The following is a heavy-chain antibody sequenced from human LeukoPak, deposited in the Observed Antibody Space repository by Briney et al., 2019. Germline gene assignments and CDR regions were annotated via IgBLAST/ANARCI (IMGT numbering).Heavy chain of an antibody. Sequence: GGSLRLSCAASGFTFSSSAMSWVRQVPGKGLEWVSGNSASGGSTSYADSVRGRFTISRDNAKNSLYLQMNSLRAEDTAVYYCAKYTGYYFDYWGQGILVTVPS. CDR1: GFTFSSSA. CDR2: NSASGGST. CDR3: AKYTGYYFDY. V-gene: IGHV3-23*01. J-gene: IGHJ4*02. D-gene: IGHD2-2*02.